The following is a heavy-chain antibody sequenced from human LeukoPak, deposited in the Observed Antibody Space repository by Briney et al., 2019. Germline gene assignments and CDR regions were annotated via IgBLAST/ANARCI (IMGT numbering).Heavy chain of an antibody. CDR1: GGTFSSYA. CDR3: AKGPFGVLYYYYYMDV. Sequence: SVKVSCKASGGTFSSYAISWVRQAPGQGLEWMGGIIPIFGTANYAQKFQGRVTITADESTSTAYMELSSLRSEDTAVYYCAKGPFGVLYYYYYMDVWGKGTTVTVSS. D-gene: IGHD3-3*01. V-gene: IGHV1-69*13. CDR2: IIPIFGTA. J-gene: IGHJ6*03.